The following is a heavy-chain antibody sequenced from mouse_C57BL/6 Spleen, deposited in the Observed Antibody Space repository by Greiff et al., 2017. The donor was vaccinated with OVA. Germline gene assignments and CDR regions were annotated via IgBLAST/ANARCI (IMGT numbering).Heavy chain of an antibody. CDR2: IRRKSSNYAT. CDR3: VGDFYDDYDGAYWCFDD. D-gene: IGHD2-4*01. J-gene: IGHJ1*03. V-gene: IGHV10-3*01. Sequence: DVQLVESGGGLVQPKGSLKLSCAASGFTFNTYAMHWVRQTPGKGLEWVARIRRKSSNYATYYADSVKDRFTISRDDSQSMLYLQMNNLKTEDTAMDYCVGDFYDDYDGAYWCFDDWGKGTTVTVSS. CDR1: GFTFNTYA.